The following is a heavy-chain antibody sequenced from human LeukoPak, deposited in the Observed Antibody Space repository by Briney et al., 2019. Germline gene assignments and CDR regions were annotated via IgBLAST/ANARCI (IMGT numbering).Heavy chain of an antibody. V-gene: IGHV4-4*07. CDR1: GGSISRYY. J-gene: IGHJ3*02. CDR3: ARELYDSSGYYYVLVGAFDI. D-gene: IGHD3-22*01. CDR2: IYTSGST. Sequence: SETLSLTCTFSGGSISRYYWSWIRQPAGKGLEWIGRIYTSGSTNYNPSLKSRVTMSVDTSKNQFSLKLSSVTAADTAVYYCARELYDSSGYYYVLVGAFDIWGQGTMVTVSS.